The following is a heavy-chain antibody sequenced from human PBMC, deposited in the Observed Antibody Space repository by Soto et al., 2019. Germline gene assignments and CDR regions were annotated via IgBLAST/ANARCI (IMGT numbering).Heavy chain of an antibody. V-gene: IGHV4-30-2*01. CDR3: ARLYYDSSGYYYDDWFDP. J-gene: IGHJ5*02. CDR2: IYHSGST. D-gene: IGHD3-22*01. Sequence: SETLSLTCAFSGCSISSGGYSWSWIRQPPGKGLEWIGYIYHSGSTYYNPSLKSRVTISVDRSKNQFSLKLSSVTAADTAVYYCARLYYDSSGYYYDDWFDPWGQGTLVTVSS. CDR1: GCSISSGGYS.